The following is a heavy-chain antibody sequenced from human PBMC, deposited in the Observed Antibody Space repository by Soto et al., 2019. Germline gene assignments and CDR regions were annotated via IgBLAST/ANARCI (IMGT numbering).Heavy chain of an antibody. Sequence: ESGGGVVQPGRSLRLSCAASGFTFSSYGMHWVRQAPGKGLEWVAVIWYDGSNKYYADSVKGRFTISRDNSKNTLYLQMNSLRAEDTAVYYCARGPFLLKCSGGSCRGAFDIWGQGTMVTVSS. CDR1: GFTFSSYG. CDR2: IWYDGSNK. V-gene: IGHV3-33*01. J-gene: IGHJ3*02. CDR3: ARGPFLLKCSGGSCRGAFDI. D-gene: IGHD2-15*01.